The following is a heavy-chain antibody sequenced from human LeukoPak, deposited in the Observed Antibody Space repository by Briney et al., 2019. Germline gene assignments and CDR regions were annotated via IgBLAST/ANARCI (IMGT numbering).Heavy chain of an antibody. CDR2: ISAYNGNT. CDR3: ATLQFTSWFDP. J-gene: IGHJ5*02. Sequence: GASVKVSCKASGYTFTSYGISWVRQAPGQGLEWMGWISAYNGNTNYAQKFQGRVTMTEDTSTDTAYMELSSLRSEDTAVYYCATLQFTSWFDPWGQGTLVTVSS. V-gene: IGHV1-18*01. CDR1: GYTFTSYG.